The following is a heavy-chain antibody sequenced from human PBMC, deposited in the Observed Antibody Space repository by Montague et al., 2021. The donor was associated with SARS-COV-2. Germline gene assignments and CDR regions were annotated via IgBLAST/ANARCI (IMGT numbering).Heavy chain of an antibody. CDR3: AHKVKWELYYFDY. V-gene: IGHV2-5*02. Sequence: PVLAKPTKTLTLTCTFSGFSLSTSGEGVGWIRQPPGKALEWLALIFWDDDKRYSPSLKNRVTITKDTSKNQVVLRMTNMDPLGTATYYCAHKVKWELYYFDYWGQGTLVTVSS. J-gene: IGHJ4*02. CDR1: GFSLSTSGEG. D-gene: IGHD4-23*01. CDR2: IFWDDDK.